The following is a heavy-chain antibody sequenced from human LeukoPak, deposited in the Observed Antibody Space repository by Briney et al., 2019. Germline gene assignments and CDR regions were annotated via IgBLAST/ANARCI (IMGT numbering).Heavy chain of an antibody. V-gene: IGHV4-38-2*02. D-gene: IGHD7-27*01. J-gene: IGHJ6*03. CDR3: ASGEPLLLGNYYYYYMDV. CDR2: IYHSGST. Sequence: SETLSLTCTVSGYSISSGYYWGWIRQPPGKGLEWIGSIYHSGSTYYNPSLKSRVTISVDTSKNQFSLKLSSVTAADTAVYYCASGEPLLLGNYYYYYMDVWGKGTTVTISS. CDR1: GYSISSGYY.